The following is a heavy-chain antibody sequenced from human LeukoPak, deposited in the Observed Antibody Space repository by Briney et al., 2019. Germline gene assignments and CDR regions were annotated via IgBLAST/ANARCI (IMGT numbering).Heavy chain of an antibody. J-gene: IGHJ4*02. CDR2: IYYSGST. Sequence: SETLSLTCTVSGGSISSSSYYWGWIRQPPGKGLEWIGSIYYSGSTYYNPSLKSRVTISVDTSKNQFSLKLSSVTAADTAVHFGARRGGRGGGNNDYGAQGTLVTVSS. D-gene: IGHD2/OR15-2a*01. CDR3: ARRGGRGGGNNDY. V-gene: IGHV4-39*01. CDR1: GGSISSSSYY.